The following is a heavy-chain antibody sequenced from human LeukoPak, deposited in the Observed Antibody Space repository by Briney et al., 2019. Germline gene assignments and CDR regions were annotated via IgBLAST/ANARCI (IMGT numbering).Heavy chain of an antibody. CDR1: GFTFGIYE. Sequence: GGSLRLSCAASGFTFGIYEFNWVRQAPGEGLEWLSYIDSAASSIHYADSVKGRFTISRDNAKNTLYLQMNSLRAEDTAVYYCAKAGSGQWLVFDYWGQGTLVTVSS. V-gene: IGHV3-48*03. CDR3: AKAGSGQWLVFDY. CDR2: IDSAASSI. D-gene: IGHD6-19*01. J-gene: IGHJ4*02.